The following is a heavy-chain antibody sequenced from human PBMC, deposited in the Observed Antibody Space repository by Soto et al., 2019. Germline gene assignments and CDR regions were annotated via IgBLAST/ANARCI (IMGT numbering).Heavy chain of an antibody. J-gene: IGHJ6*02. V-gene: IGHV3-21*01. CDR2: ISSRSDI. CDR1: GFTFSTYS. Sequence: PGGSLRLSGVGSGFTFSTYSINWVRQAPGKGLEWVSSISSRSDIYYADSVKGRFTISRDNAKNSVSLQMNSLRAEDTAVYCCAREYTAWPLAYGLDVWGQGTTVTVSS. CDR3: AREYTAWPLAYGLDV. D-gene: IGHD2-2*02.